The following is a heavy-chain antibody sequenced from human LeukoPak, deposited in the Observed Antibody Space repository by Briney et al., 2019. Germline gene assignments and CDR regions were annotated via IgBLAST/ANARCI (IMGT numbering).Heavy chain of an antibody. Sequence: GGSLRLSCAASGFTFSSYAMSWVRQAPGKGLEWVSAISGSGGSTYYADSVKGRFTISRDNSKNTLYLQMNSLRAEDTAGYYCANGGYCSGGSCYSGPALDYFDYWGQGTLVTVSS. D-gene: IGHD2-15*01. CDR3: ANGGYCSGGSCYSGPALDYFDY. CDR2: ISGSGGST. J-gene: IGHJ4*02. V-gene: IGHV3-23*01. CDR1: GFTFSSYA.